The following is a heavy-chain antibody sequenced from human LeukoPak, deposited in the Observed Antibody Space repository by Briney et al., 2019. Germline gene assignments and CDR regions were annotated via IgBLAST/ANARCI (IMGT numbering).Heavy chain of an antibody. CDR1: GFTFSSYA. D-gene: IGHD2-15*01. CDR2: ISYDGSNK. CDR3: AKQLGYCSDGSCYFPY. Sequence: GGSLRLSCAASGFTFSSYAMHWVRQAPGKGLEWVAVISYDGSNKYYADSVKGRFTISRDNSKNTLCLQMNSLRAEDTAVYYCAKQLGYCSDGSCYFPYWGQGTLVTVSS. J-gene: IGHJ4*02. V-gene: IGHV3-30-3*02.